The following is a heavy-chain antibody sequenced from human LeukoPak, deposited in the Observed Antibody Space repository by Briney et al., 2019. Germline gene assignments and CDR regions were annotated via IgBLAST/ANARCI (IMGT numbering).Heavy chain of an antibody. D-gene: IGHD3-16*01. CDR3: ARDRGGGVPYYFDY. V-gene: IGHV3-48*01. CDR1: GFTFSSYS. CDR2: ISSSSSTI. Sequence: GGSLRLSCAASGFTFSSYSMNWVRQAPGKGLEWVSYISSSSSTIYYADSVKGRFTIPRDNAKNSLYLQMNSLRAEDTAVYYCARDRGGGVPYYFDYWGQGTLVTVSS. J-gene: IGHJ4*02.